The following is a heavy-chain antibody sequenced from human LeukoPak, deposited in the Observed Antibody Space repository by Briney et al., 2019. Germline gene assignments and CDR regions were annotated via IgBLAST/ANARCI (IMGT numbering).Heavy chain of an antibody. CDR2: ISWNSGSI. V-gene: IGHV3-9*01. J-gene: IGHJ4*02. CDR3: ASFYY. CDR1: GFTFDDYA. D-gene: IGHD2/OR15-2a*01. Sequence: TGGSLRLSCAASGFTFDDYAMHWVRQGPGKGLEWVSGISWNSGSIGYADSVKGRFTISRDNAKNTLYLQMNSLRAEDTAVYYCASFYYWGQGTLVTVSS.